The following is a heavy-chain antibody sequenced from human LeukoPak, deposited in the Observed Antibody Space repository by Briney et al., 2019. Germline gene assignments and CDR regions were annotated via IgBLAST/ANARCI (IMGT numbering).Heavy chain of an antibody. D-gene: IGHD1-26*01. J-gene: IGHJ4*02. CDR2: ISGSGGST. V-gene: IGHV3-23*01. CDR1: GSTFSSYA. Sequence: GGSLRLSCAASGSTFSSYAMSWVRQAPGKGLEWVSAISGSGGSTYYADSVKGRFTISRDNSKNTLYLQMNSLRAEDTAVYYCANIVGARRTDYWGQGTLVTVSS. CDR3: ANIVGARRTDY.